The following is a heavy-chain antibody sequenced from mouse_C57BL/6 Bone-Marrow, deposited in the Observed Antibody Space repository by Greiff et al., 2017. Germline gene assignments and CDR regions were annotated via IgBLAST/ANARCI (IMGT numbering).Heavy chain of an antibody. CDR3: ARESTVVARGFAY. CDR1: GYTFTSYG. D-gene: IGHD1-1*01. CDR2: IYPRSGNT. J-gene: IGHJ3*01. Sequence: SGAELARPGASVKLSCKASGYTFTSYGISWVKQRTGQGLEWIGEIYPRSGNTYYNEKFKGKATLTADKSSSTAYMELRSLTSEDSAVYFCARESTVVARGFAYWGQGTLVTVSA. V-gene: IGHV1-81*01.